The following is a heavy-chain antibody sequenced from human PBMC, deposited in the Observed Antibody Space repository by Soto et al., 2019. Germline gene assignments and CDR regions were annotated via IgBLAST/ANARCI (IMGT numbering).Heavy chain of an antibody. Sequence: QVQLVQSGAEVKKPGASVKVSCKASGYTFTSYAMHWVRQAPGQRLEWMGWINAGNGNTKYSQKFQGRVTITRDTSASTAYMELSSLRSEDTAVYYCERKVGFGELFYFDYWGQGTLVTVSS. CDR3: ERKVGFGELFYFDY. V-gene: IGHV1-3*01. J-gene: IGHJ4*02. CDR2: INAGNGNT. CDR1: GYTFTSYA. D-gene: IGHD3-10*01.